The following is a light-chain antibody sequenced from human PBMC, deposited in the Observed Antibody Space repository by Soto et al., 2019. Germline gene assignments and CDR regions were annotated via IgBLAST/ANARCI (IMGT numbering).Light chain of an antibody. Sequence: QSVLTQSPSASGTPGQRVTISCSGSASTIGRNYVYWYQQLPGTAPKLLIYRNSQRPSGVPDRFSGSKYGTSASLAISGLRSEDEADYYWAAWDDNLSGFYVFGDGTKLTVL. CDR2: RNS. CDR1: ASTIGRNY. CDR3: AAWDDNLSGFYV. J-gene: IGLJ1*01. V-gene: IGLV1-47*01.